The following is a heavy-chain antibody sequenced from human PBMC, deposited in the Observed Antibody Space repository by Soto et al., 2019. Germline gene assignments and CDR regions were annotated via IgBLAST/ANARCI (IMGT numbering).Heavy chain of an antibody. D-gene: IGHD3-22*01. CDR1: GFTFSSYG. Sequence: QVQLVESGGGVVQPGRSLRLSCAASGFTFSSYGMHWVRQAPGKGLEWVAVIWYDGSNKYYADSVKGRFTISRDNSKNTLYLQMNSLRAEDTDVYYCARGNYDSSGYRNAFDIWGQGTMVTVSS. CDR3: ARGNYDSSGYRNAFDI. J-gene: IGHJ3*02. CDR2: IWYDGSNK. V-gene: IGHV3-33*01.